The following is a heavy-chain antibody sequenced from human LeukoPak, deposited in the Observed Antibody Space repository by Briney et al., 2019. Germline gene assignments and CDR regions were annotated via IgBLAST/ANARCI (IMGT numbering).Heavy chain of an antibody. D-gene: IGHD3/OR15-3a*01. CDR3: ARGLYYYGMDV. V-gene: IGHV3-11*03. CDR2: ISSSSSYT. Sequence: GGSLRLSCAASGFTFSDYYMSWVRQAPGKGLEWVSYISSSSSYTNYADSVKGRFTISRDNAKNSLYLQMNSLRAEDTAVYYCARGLYYYGMDVWGQGTTVTVSS. CDR1: GFTFSDYY. J-gene: IGHJ6*02.